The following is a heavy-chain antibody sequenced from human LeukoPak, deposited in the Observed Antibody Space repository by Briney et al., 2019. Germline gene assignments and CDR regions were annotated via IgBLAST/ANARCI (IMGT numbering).Heavy chain of an antibody. CDR3: AGGTIFGVVMGY. CDR2: IYYSGSS. CDR1: GGSIISSYY. Sequence: PSETLPLTCTVSGGSIISSYYWTWIRQPPGRGLEWIGYIYYSGSSNYNPSLKSRVTISLDTSKNQFSLKLSSANAADTAVYYCAGGTIFGVVMGYWGQGTLVTVS. D-gene: IGHD3-3*01. V-gene: IGHV4-59*01. J-gene: IGHJ4*02.